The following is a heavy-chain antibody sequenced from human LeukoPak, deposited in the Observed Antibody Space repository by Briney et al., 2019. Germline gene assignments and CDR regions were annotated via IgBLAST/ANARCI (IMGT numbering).Heavy chain of an antibody. CDR2: ISAYNGNT. CDR1: GYTFTSYG. Sequence: ASVKVSCKASGYTFTSYGISWVRQAPGQGLEWMGWISAYNGNTNYAQQLQGRVTMTTDTSTSTAYMELRSLRSDDTAVYYCARRGGQEAAAASASYYYYYMDVWSKGTTVTVSS. J-gene: IGHJ6*03. V-gene: IGHV1-18*01. CDR3: ARRGGQEAAAASASYYYYYMDV. D-gene: IGHD6-13*01.